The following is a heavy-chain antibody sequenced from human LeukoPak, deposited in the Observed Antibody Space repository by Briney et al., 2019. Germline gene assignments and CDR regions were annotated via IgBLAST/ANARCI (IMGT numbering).Heavy chain of an antibody. J-gene: IGHJ2*01. CDR2: IYYSGST. CDR3: ARLIAAAGWYFDL. Sequence: SETLSLTCTVSGGSISSSSYYWGWIRQPPGKGLEWIGSIYYSGSTYYNPSLKSRVTISVDTSKNQFSLKLSSVTAADTAVYYCARLIAAAGWYFDLWGRGTPVTVSS. CDR1: GGSISSSSYY. D-gene: IGHD6-25*01. V-gene: IGHV4-39*01.